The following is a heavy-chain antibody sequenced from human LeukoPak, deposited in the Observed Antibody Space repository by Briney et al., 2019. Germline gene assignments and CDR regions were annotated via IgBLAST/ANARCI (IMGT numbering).Heavy chain of an antibody. V-gene: IGHV4-39*01. Sequence: SETLSLTCTVSGGSISSSSYYWGWSRQPPGKGLEWFGSIYYSGSTYYDPSRKSRVTISVDTSKNQFSLKLSSVTAADTAVYYCARTGYSSSWYVPLFDYWGQGTLVTVSS. CDR2: IYYSGST. CDR1: GGSISSSSYY. J-gene: IGHJ4*02. CDR3: ARTGYSSSWYVPLFDY. D-gene: IGHD6-13*01.